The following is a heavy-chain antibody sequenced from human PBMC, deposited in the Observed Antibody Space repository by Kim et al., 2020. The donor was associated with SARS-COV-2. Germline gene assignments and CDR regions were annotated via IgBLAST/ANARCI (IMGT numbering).Heavy chain of an antibody. CDR3: ATHYSGSLTYFDY. CDR1: GFTFSSYA. Sequence: GGSLRLSCAASGFTFSSYAMTWVRQAPGKGLEWVSAISGSGGSTYYADSVKGRFTISRDNSKNTLYLQMNSLRAEDTAVYYCATHYSGSLTYFDYWGQGTLVTVSS. J-gene: IGHJ4*02. CDR2: ISGSGGST. D-gene: IGHD1-26*01. V-gene: IGHV3-23*01.